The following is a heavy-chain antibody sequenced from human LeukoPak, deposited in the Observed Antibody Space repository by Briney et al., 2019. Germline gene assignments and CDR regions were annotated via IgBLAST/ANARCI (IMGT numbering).Heavy chain of an antibody. CDR1: GGSISSGGYS. Sequence: SETLSLTCAVSGGSISSGGYSWSWIRQPPGKGLEWIGYIYYSGSTYYNPSLKSRVTISVDTSKNQFSLKLSSVTAADTAVYYCARGLRGSRAVGNYYYYMDVWGKGTTVTISS. CDR3: ARGLRGSRAVGNYYYYMDV. J-gene: IGHJ6*03. CDR2: IYYSGST. D-gene: IGHD1-26*01. V-gene: IGHV4-61*08.